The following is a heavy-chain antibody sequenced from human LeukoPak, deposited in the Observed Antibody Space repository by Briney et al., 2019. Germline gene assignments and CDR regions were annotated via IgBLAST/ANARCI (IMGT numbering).Heavy chain of an antibody. D-gene: IGHD3-3*01. Sequence: GGSLRLSCAASGCTFSSYSMNWVRQAPGKGLEWVSSISSSSSYIYYADSVKRRFTISRDNAKNSLYLQMNSLRAEDTAVYYCARGVGSSSTYYDFWSGYYTGGPADYWGQGTLVTVSS. CDR2: ISSSSSYI. J-gene: IGHJ4*02. CDR3: ARGVGSSSTYYDFWSGYYTGGPADY. V-gene: IGHV3-21*01. CDR1: GCTFSSYS.